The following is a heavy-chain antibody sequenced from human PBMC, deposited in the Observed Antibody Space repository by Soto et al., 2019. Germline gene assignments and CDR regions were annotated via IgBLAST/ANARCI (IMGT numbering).Heavy chain of an antibody. D-gene: IGHD3-22*01. CDR3: ARLEKSTYYYDSSGYYLGY. V-gene: IGHV4-59*01. CDR1: GGSISSYY. CDR2: IYYSGST. J-gene: IGHJ4*02. Sequence: QVQLQESGPGLVKPSETLSLTCTVSGGSISSYYWSWIRQPPGKGLEWIGYIYYSGSTNYNPSLKRLVTISVDTSKNQFSLKLSSVTAADTAVYYCARLEKSTYYYDSSGYYLGYWGQGTLVTVSS.